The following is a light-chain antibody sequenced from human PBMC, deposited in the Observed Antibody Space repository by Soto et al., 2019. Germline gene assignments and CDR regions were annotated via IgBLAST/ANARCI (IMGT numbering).Light chain of an antibody. CDR3: QQSYSTPIT. V-gene: IGKV1-12*01. J-gene: IGKJ5*01. Sequence: DIQMTQSPSSVSASVGDRITIPCRSSQGISSWLAWYQQKPGKAPKLLIYAASNLQTGVPSRFSGSGSGTDFTLTINSLQPEDFATYSCQQSYSTPITFGQGTRLEIK. CDR2: AAS. CDR1: QGISSW.